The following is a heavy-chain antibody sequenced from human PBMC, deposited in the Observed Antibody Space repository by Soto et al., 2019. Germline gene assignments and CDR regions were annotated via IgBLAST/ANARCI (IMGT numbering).Heavy chain of an antibody. V-gene: IGHV3-7*01. CDR2: IKPDGSEK. J-gene: IGHJ4*02. CDR1: GFTFSNYW. Sequence: EVQLVESGGGLVQPGESLRLSCAASGFTFSNYWMTLVRQAPGKGLEWVANIKPDGSEKFSVDSVKGRFTISRDNANNLLYLQMNSLRAEDTDVYYCVRARIDYWGQGTLVTVSS. CDR3: VRARIDY.